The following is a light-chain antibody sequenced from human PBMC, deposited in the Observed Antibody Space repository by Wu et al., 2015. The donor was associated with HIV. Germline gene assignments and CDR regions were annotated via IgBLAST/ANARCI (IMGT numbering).Light chain of an antibody. J-gene: IGKJ1*01. V-gene: IGKV3-20*01. CDR2: GAS. CDR3: QQYGSSPWT. Sequence: EIVLTQSPGTLSLSPGERATLSCRASQSVDRSYLAWYQQKPGQNTRLLIYGASSRATGIPDRFSGSGSGTDFTLTISRLEPEDFAVYYCQQYGSSPWTFGQGTKVEIK. CDR1: QSVDRSY.